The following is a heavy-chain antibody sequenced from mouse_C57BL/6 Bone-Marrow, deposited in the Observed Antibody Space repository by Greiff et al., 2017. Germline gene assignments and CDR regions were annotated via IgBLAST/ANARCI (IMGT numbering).Heavy chain of an antibody. V-gene: IGHV5-12*01. J-gene: IGHJ3*01. CDR1: GFTFSDYY. CDR2: ISNGGGST. D-gene: IGHD1-1*01. Sequence: DVMLVESGGGLVQPGGSLKLSCAASGFTFSDYYMYWVRQTPEKRLEWVAYISNGGGSTYYPDTVKGRFTISRDNAKNTLYLQMSRRKSEDTAMYYCARRDTTRAWFAYWGQGTLVTVSA. CDR3: ARRDTTRAWFAY.